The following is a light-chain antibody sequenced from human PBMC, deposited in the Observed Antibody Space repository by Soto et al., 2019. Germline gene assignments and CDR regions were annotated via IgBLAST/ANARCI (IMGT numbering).Light chain of an antibody. J-gene: IGLJ2*01. Sequence: QAVVTQPPSASGTPGQRVTISCSGSSSNIGSNTINWYQQLPGTAPKLLIYRSNQRPSGVPDRFSGSKSGTSASLAISGLQSEDEADYYCAAWDDSLNGLVVFGGGTKLTVL. CDR3: AAWDDSLNGLVV. CDR2: RSN. CDR1: SSNIGSNT. V-gene: IGLV1-44*01.